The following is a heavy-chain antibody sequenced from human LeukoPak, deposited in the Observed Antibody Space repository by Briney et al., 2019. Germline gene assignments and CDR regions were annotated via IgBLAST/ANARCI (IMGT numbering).Heavy chain of an antibody. Sequence: SETLSLTCAVSGGSISSGGYSWSWIRQPPGKGLEWIGYIYHSGSTHYNPSLKSRVTISVDRSKNQFSLKLSSVTAADTAVYYCARIVRGYFDLWGRGTLVTVSS. CDR2: IYHSGST. D-gene: IGHD3-16*02. CDR3: ARIVRGYFDL. CDR1: GGSISSGGYS. J-gene: IGHJ2*01. V-gene: IGHV4-30-2*01.